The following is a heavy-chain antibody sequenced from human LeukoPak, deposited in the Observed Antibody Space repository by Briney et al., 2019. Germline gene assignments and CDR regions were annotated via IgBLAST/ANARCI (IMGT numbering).Heavy chain of an antibody. J-gene: IGHJ5*02. Sequence: ASVKVSCKASGYTFTGYFIHWVRQAPGQGLEWMGWINPNNGGTNYAQKFQGRVTMTRDTSISTAYMELSRLRSDDTAVYYCAREIVVVVAATGGFNWFDPWGQGTLVTVSS. D-gene: IGHD2-15*01. CDR3: AREIVVVVAATGGFNWFDP. CDR1: GYTFTGYF. V-gene: IGHV1-2*02. CDR2: INPNNGGT.